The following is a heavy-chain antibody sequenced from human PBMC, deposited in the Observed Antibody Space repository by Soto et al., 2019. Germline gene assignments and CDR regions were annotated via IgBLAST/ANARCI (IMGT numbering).Heavy chain of an antibody. CDR2: ISYDGSNK. J-gene: IGHJ4*02. V-gene: IGHV3-30-3*01. CDR3: AREDSSGWHFFDY. D-gene: IGHD6-19*01. Sequence: QVRLVESGGGVVQPGRSLRLSCAASGFTFRSYAMHWVRQAPGKGLEWVAVISYDGSNKYYADSVKGRFTISRDNSKNTLYLQMNSLRAEDTAVYYCAREDSSGWHFFDYWGQGTLVTVSS. CDR1: GFTFRSYA.